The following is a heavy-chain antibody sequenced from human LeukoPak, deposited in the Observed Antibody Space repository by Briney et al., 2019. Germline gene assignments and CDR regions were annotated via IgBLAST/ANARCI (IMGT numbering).Heavy chain of an antibody. CDR2: IKQDGSEK. J-gene: IGHJ3*02. CDR1: GFTFSSYW. D-gene: IGHD3-9*01. V-gene: IGHV3-7*03. Sequence: GGSLRLSCAASGFTFSSYWMSWVRQAPGKGLEWVGSIKQDGSEKYYVDSLKGRFTMYRDNAKNSLYLQMNSLRAEDTAVYYCARDMRQRILRYFDWGAFDIWGQGTMVTVSS. CDR3: ARDMRQRILRYFDWGAFDI.